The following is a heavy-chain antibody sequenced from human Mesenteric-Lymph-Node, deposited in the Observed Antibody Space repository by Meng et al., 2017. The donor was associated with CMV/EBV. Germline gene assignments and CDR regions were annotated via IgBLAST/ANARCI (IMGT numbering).Heavy chain of an antibody. V-gene: IGHV4-39*01. J-gene: IGHJ4*02. CDR2: IYFGVSA. CDR1: GRSIRSTSYY. Sequence: CTVSGRSIRSTSYYWGWIRQPPGKGLEWIGSIYFGVSAYYNPSLKSLVTISVDTSKNQFFLKLSSVTAADTAVYYCARRGIGLIFDYWGQGTLVTVSS. CDR3: ARRGIGLIFDY.